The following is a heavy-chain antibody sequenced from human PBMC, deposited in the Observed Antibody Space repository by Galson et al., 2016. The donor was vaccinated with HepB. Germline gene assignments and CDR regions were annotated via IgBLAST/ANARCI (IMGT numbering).Heavy chain of an antibody. D-gene: IGHD2-2*01. CDR2: IYPGDSDT. CDR3: ARGGRYCSSTSCYLPPMDG. V-gene: IGHV5-51*01. J-gene: IGHJ6*03. Sequence: QSGADVKKPGESLKISCKGSGYSFSSYWIGWVRQMPGKGLEWMGIIYPGDSDTRYSPSFQGQVTISVDKSTNTAYLQWSSLKASDTAMYYCARGGRYCSSTSCYLPPMDGWGKGTTVTVSS. CDR1: GYSFSSYW.